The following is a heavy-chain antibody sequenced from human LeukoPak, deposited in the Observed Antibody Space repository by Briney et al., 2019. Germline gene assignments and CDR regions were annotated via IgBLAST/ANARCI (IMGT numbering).Heavy chain of an antibody. J-gene: IGHJ4*02. CDR1: GGSITTTNY. CDR3: SRESGPFCPFGH. Sequence: SETLSLTCGVSGGSITTTNYWSWVRQPPGGGLEWIGEISLAGRTRYNPSLKSRVNISIDEAKNHLYLNLASVTAADTAVYYCSRESGPFCPFGHWGQGTLVAVTS. V-gene: IGHV4-4*02. CDR2: ISLAGRT. D-gene: IGHD1-26*01.